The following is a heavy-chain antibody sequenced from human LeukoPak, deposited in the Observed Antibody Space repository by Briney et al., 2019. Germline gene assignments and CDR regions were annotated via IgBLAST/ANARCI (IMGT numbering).Heavy chain of an antibody. V-gene: IGHV1-2*02. CDR3: ARVGVGATTAFDI. D-gene: IGHD1-26*01. CDR1: GYTFTGYY. J-gene: IGHJ3*02. Sequence: ASVKVSCKASGYTFTGYYMHWVRQAPGQGLEWMGWISPNSGGTNYAQKFQGRATMTRDTSISTAYMELSRLRSDDTAVYYCARVGVGATTAFDIWGQGTMVTVSS. CDR2: ISPNSGGT.